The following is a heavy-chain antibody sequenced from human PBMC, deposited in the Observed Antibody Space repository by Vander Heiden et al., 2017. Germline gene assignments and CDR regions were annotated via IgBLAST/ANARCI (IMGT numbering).Heavy chain of an antibody. D-gene: IGHD2-2*02. CDR1: GFTFRSYW. J-gene: IGHJ4*02. V-gene: IGHV3-74*01. CDR2: INSDGSST. CDR3: ARDLGYCSSTSCYTLFDY. Sequence: EVQLVESGGGLVQPGGSLSLSCAASGFTFRSYWMHWVRQAPGKGLVWVSRINSDGSSTSYADSVKGRFTISRDNAKNTLYLQMNSLRAEDTAVYYCARDLGYCSSTSCYTLFDYWGQGTLVTVSS.